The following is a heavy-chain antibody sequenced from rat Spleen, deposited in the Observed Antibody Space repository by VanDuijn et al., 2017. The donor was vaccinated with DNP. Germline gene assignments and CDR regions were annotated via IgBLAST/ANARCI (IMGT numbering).Heavy chain of an antibody. J-gene: IGHJ2*01. CDR3: IQRTTYG. CDR1: GFTFSDYN. D-gene: IGHD1-11*01. CDR2: ITNRGGNT. V-gene: IGHV5-25*01. Sequence: EVQLVESGGGLVQPGRSLKLSCVGSGFTFSDYNMAWVRQAPKKGLEWVASITNRGGNTYYRDSVKGRFTISRDNAKSTLYLQMDSLRSEDTATYYCIQRTTYGWGQGVMVTVSS.